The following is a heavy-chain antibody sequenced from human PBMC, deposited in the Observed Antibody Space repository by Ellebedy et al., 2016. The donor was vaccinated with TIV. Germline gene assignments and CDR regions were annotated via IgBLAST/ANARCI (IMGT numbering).Heavy chain of an antibody. D-gene: IGHD3/OR15-3a*01. CDR2: SYSGGST. Sequence: PGGSLRLSCVASGFSVSTSYMSRVRQAPGKGLEWVAASYSGGSTYYADFVKGRFTFSRDTSKNTLSFQMNNLRAEDTAVYYCAKGTFGRGRSGSLDSWGQGTLVTVSS. CDR3: AKGTFGRGRSGSLDS. CDR1: GFSVSTSY. V-gene: IGHV3-66*01. J-gene: IGHJ4*02.